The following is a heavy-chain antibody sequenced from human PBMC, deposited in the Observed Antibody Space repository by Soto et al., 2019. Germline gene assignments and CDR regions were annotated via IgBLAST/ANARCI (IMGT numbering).Heavy chain of an antibody. Sequence: PGGSLRLSCAASGFTFSSYAMSWVRQAPGKGLEWVSAISGSGGSTYYADSVKGRSTISRDNSKNTLYLQMNSLRAEDTAVYYFAKSPAGGCSGGSCYSGYFYGMDVWGQGTSVTVSS. CDR1: GFTFSSYA. V-gene: IGHV3-23*01. D-gene: IGHD2-15*01. CDR3: AKSPAGGCSGGSCYSGYFYGMDV. J-gene: IGHJ6*02. CDR2: ISGSGGST.